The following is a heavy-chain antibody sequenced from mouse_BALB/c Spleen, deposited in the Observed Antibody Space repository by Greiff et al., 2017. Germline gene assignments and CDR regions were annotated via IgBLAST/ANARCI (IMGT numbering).Heavy chain of an antibody. D-gene: IGHD1-2*01. V-gene: IGHV5-4*02. CDR1: GFTFSDYY. Sequence: EVMLVESGGGLVKPGGSLKLSCAASGFTFSDYYMYWVRQTPEKRLEWVATISDGGSYTYYPDSVKGRFTISRDNAKNNLYLQMSSLKSEDTAMYYCARGVITTAYYAMDYWGQGTSVTVSS. J-gene: IGHJ4*01. CDR2: ISDGGSYT. CDR3: ARGVITTAYYAMDY.